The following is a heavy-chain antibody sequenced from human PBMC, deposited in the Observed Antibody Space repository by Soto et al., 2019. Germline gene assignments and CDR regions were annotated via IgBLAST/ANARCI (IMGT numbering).Heavy chain of an antibody. Sequence: ASVKVSCKASGGTFISYAISSVRQAPGQGLEWMGGIIPIFGTANYAQKFQGRVTITADESTSTAYMELSSLRSEDTAVYYCARDPDDYSNYYYYYDMDGWGQGTTVTVSS. V-gene: IGHV1-69*13. CDR2: IIPIFGTA. CDR3: ARDPDDYSNYYYYYDMDG. CDR1: GGTFISYA. J-gene: IGHJ6*02. D-gene: IGHD4-4*01.